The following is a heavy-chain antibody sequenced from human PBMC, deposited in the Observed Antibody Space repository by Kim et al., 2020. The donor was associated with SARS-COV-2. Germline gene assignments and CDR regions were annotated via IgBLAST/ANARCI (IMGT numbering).Heavy chain of an antibody. CDR3: TRRGPYGDDAFDI. D-gene: IGHD4-17*01. J-gene: IGHJ3*02. CDR2: IRSKANSYAT. CDR1: GFTFSGST. Sequence: GGSLRLSCAASGFTFSGSTMHWVRQAAGKGLEWVGHIRSKANSYATVYAASLKGRFTISRDDSKNTAYLQMNSLKTEDTAVYYCTRRGPYGDDAFDIWGQGTMVTVSS. V-gene: IGHV3-73*01.